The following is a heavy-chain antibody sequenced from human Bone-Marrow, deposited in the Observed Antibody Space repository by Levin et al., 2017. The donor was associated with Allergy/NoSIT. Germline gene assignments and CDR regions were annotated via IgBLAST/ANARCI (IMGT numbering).Heavy chain of an antibody. CDR3: KSRGYSSGWYNDP. D-gene: IGHD6-19*01. J-gene: IGHJ5*02. V-gene: IGHV1-2*06. CDR1: GYNFGDFY. Sequence: GESLKISCKASGYNFGDFYMQWVRQAPGQGFEWMGRINPNTGYTEYAQKFQGRVTLTTDTSISTAYMELSRLRPDETAMYYCKSRGYSSGWYNDPWGPGTVVTVSS. CDR2: INPNTGYT.